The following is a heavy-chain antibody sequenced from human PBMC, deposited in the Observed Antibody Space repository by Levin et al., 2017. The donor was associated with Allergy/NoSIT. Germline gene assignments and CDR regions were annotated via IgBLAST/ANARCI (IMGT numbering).Heavy chain of an antibody. CDR3: VRGFGDYVYYFDH. Sequence: GESLKISCAASGFPSGFNHMSWVRQVPGKGLEWVGIIYICGTTYYAYSVKDRFTISRDISKTTVYLQLTNLRAEDTALYYCVRGFGDYVYYFDHWGQGTLVTVSS. CDR2: IYICGTT. D-gene: IGHD4-17*01. V-gene: IGHV3-66*01. CDR1: GFPSGFNH. J-gene: IGHJ4*02.